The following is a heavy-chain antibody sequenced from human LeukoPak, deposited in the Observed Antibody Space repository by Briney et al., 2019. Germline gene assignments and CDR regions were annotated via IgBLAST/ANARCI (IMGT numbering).Heavy chain of an antibody. CDR1: GNSISSYY. Sequence: SETLSLTCTVSGNSISSYYWSWIRQPPGKGLEWIGYIYYSGSTNYNPSLKSRVTISVDTSKNQLSLKLSSVTAADTAVYYCARHSSGWTDFDYWGQGTLVTVSS. CDR2: IYYSGST. V-gene: IGHV4-59*08. CDR3: ARHSSGWTDFDY. J-gene: IGHJ4*02. D-gene: IGHD6-19*01.